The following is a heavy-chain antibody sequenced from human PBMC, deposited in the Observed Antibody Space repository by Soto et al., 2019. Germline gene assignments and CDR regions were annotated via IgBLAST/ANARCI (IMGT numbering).Heavy chain of an antibody. Sequence: XSVKVSCKASGYTFTNYDINWVRQAPGQGLEWMGWVSPNSGNTVYAQKFQDRVTMTRDTSISTAYMELSNLRFEDTAMYYCARGRFYSETSTWFDYWGQGTPVTVSS. CDR3: ARGRFYSETSTWFDY. V-gene: IGHV1-8*01. CDR2: VSPNSGNT. D-gene: IGHD2-2*01. J-gene: IGHJ5*01. CDR1: GYTFTNYD.